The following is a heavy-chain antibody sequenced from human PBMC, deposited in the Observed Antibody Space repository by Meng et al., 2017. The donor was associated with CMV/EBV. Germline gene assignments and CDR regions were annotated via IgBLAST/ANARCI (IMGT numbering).Heavy chain of an antibody. J-gene: IGHJ4*02. CDR2: ISAYNGNT. D-gene: IGHD5-12*01. CDR1: GYTFTSYG. Sequence: QFRVVQSGDELKKPGASVKVSCNASGYTFTSYGISWVRQAPGQGLEWMGWISAYNGNTNYAQKLQGRVTMTTDTSTSTAYMELRSLRSDDTAVYYCARGGASSGYDLIDYWGQGTLVTVSS. V-gene: IGHV1-18*01. CDR3: ARGGASSGYDLIDY.